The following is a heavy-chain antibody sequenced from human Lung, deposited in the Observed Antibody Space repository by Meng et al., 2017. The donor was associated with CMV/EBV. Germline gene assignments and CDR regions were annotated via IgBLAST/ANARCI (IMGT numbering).Heavy chain of an antibody. CDR3: ARDLRPRYNWNYDYYYGMDV. CDR2: ISWNSGSI. Sequence: SCAASGFTFDDYAMHWVRQAPGKGLEWVSGISWNSGSIGYADSVKGRFTISRDNAKNSLYLQMNSLRAEDTALYYCARDLRPRYNWNYDYYYGMDVWGQGXTVTVSS. D-gene: IGHD1-20*01. J-gene: IGHJ6*02. V-gene: IGHV3-9*01. CDR1: GFTFDDYA.